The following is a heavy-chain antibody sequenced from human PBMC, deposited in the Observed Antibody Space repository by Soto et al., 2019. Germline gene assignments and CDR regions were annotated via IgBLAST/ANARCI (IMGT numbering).Heavy chain of an antibody. CDR3: ALRGGYGYFYYYMDV. D-gene: IGHD6-19*01. J-gene: IGHJ6*03. CDR2: FYYSGST. CDR1: GASISSSSYY. V-gene: IGHV4-39*01. Sequence: QLQLQESGPGLVKPSETLSLTCTVSGASISSSSYYWGWIRQPPGKGLEWIGSFYYSGSTYYNPSLKSRVTISVDTSKNQFSLKLSSLTAADTAVYHCALRGGYGYFYYYMDVWGKGTTVTVSS.